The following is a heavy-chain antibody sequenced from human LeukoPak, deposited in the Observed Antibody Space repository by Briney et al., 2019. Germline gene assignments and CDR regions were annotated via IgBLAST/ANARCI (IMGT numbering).Heavy chain of an antibody. CDR1: GFTFSSYA. J-gene: IGHJ4*02. Sequence: PGGSLRLSCAASGFTFSSYAMHWVRQAPGKGLEWVAVISYDGSNKYYADSVKGRFTISRDNAKNSLYLQMNSLRAEDTAVYYCARASWGDYVLRFPNWGQGTLVTVSS. V-gene: IGHV3-30*04. CDR2: ISYDGSNK. D-gene: IGHD4-17*01. CDR3: ARASWGDYVLRFPN.